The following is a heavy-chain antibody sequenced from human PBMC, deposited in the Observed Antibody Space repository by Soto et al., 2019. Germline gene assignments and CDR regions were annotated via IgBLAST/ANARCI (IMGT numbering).Heavy chain of an antibody. D-gene: IGHD3-10*01. J-gene: IGHJ6*02. CDR1: GFTFSSYA. Sequence: GGSLRLSCAASGFTFSSYAMSWVRQAPGKGLEWVSVISGSGGSTYYADSVKGRFTISRDNSKNTLYLQMNSLRAEDTAVYYCAESTRSYGSGSYYYYGMDVWGQGTTVTVS. CDR3: AESTRSYGSGSYYYYGMDV. CDR2: ISGSGGST. V-gene: IGHV3-23*01.